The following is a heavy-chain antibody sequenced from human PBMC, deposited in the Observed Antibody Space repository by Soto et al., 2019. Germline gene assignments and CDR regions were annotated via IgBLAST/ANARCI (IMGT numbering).Heavy chain of an antibody. CDR1: GGTFNSYT. D-gene: IGHD3-10*01. J-gene: IGHJ4*02. CDR2: VNPIVGMS. CDR3: ATSYGSGRTPFTY. Sequence: QVQLVQSGAEVKKPGSSVKVSCTASGGTFNSYTINWVRQAPGQRLEWVGRVNPIVGMSTLAQKFQGRVTMTAAKSTSIAYMDLYSLKSEDTAVSYCATSYGSGRTPFTYGGQGTLVTVS. V-gene: IGHV1-69*02.